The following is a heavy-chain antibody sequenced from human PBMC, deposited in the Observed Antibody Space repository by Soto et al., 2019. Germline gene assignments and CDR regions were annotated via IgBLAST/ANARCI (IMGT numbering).Heavy chain of an antibody. Sequence: QITLKESGPTLVKATQTLTLTCTFSGFSLSTSGVGVGWIRQPPGKALEWLALIYWDDDKRYSPSLKSRLIITKDTSKNRVILTMTNMAPVDTATYSCVHTIRGVITTWGKGPLVPVSS. V-gene: IGHV2-5*02. J-gene: IGHJ4*02. D-gene: IGHD3-10*01. CDR3: VHTIRGVITT. CDR2: IYWDDDK. CDR1: GFSLSTSGVG.